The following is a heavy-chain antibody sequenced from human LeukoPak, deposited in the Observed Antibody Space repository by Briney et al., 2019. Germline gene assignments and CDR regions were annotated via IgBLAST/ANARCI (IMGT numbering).Heavy chain of an antibody. CDR2: IIPIFGTA. J-gene: IGHJ4*02. Sequence: ASVKVSCKASGGTFSSYAISWVRQAPGQGLEWMGGIIPIFGTANYAQKFQGRVTITADESTSTAYMELSSLRAEDTAVYYCANPPALAGATPPEFDYWGQGALVTVSS. CDR3: ANPPALAGATPPEFDY. V-gene: IGHV1-69*13. D-gene: IGHD1-26*01. CDR1: GGTFSSYA.